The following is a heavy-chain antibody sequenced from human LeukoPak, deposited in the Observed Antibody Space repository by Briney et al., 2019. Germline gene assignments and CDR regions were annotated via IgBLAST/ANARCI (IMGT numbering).Heavy chain of an antibody. Sequence: ASVKVSCKASGYTFTSYYMHWVRQAPGQGLEWMGIINPSGGSTSYAQKFQGRVTMTRDTSTSTVYMELSSLRSEDTAVYYCARAQTVVPWKDYYHYGMDVWGQGTTVTVSS. D-gene: IGHD4-23*01. CDR1: GYTFTSYY. J-gene: IGHJ6*02. CDR2: INPSGGST. V-gene: IGHV1-46*01. CDR3: ARAQTVVPWKDYYHYGMDV.